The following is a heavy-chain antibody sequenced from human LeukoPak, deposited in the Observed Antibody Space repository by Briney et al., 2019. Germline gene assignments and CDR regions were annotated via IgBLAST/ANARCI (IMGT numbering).Heavy chain of an antibody. D-gene: IGHD6-13*01. Sequence: ASVKVSCKASGYTFTSYGISWVRQAPGQRLEWMGWINAGNGNTKYSQKFQGRVTITRDTSASTAYMELSSLRSEDTAVYYCARGGYSSSWYPYDYWGQGTLVTVSS. CDR1: GYTFTSYG. V-gene: IGHV1-3*01. J-gene: IGHJ4*02. CDR2: INAGNGNT. CDR3: ARGGYSSSWYPYDY.